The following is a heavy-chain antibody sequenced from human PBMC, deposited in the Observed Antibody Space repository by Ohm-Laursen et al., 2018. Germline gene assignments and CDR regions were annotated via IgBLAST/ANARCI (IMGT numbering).Heavy chain of an antibody. J-gene: IGHJ4*02. CDR2: ISEDGSLI. V-gene: IGHV3-7*01. CDR3: ARDSRSAAGIFDY. D-gene: IGHD6-13*01. Sequence: SLRLSCAASGFIFSNYYISWVRQAPGKGLEWVANISEDGSLIYYLDSVKGRFTISRDNAKNSLYLQMNSLRAEDTAVYYCARDSRSAAGIFDYWGQGTLVTVSS. CDR1: GFIFSNYY.